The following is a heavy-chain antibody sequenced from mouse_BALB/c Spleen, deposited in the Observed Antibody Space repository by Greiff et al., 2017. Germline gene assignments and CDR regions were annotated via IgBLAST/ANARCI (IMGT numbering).Heavy chain of an antibody. Sequence: EVHLVQSGPGLVKPSQSLSLTCSVTGYSITSGYFWTWIRQFPGNKLECMGYISYDGSNNSNPSLKNRISITRATSKNQFFLKLNYVTTEDTATYYCARGGERYDGYFDVWGAGTTVTVSS. J-gene: IGHJ1*01. CDR1: GYSITSGYF. CDR3: ARGGERYDGYFDV. CDR2: ISYDGSN. V-gene: IGHV3-6*02. D-gene: IGHD2-14*01.